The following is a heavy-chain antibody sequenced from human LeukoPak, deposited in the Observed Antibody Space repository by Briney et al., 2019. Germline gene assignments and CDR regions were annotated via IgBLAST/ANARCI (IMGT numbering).Heavy chain of an antibody. D-gene: IGHD5-12*01. J-gene: IGHJ4*02. CDR1: GFTFSSYS. V-gene: IGHV3-21*01. CDR3: ARDVQVATIYPLDY. CDR2: ISSSSSYI. Sequence: GGSLRLSCAASGFTFSSYSMNWVRQAPGKGLEWVSSISSSSSYIYYADSVKGRFTISRDNAKNSLYLQMNSLRAEDTAVYYCARDVQVATIYPLDYWGQGTLVTVYS.